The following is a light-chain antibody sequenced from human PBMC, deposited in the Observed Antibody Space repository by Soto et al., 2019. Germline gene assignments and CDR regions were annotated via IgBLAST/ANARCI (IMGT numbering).Light chain of an antibody. CDR2: AAS. CDR3: QQYGYYPIT. CDR1: QSVTRDY. Sequence: EIFLTQSPGTLSLSPGERGTLSCRASQSVTRDYLAWYQQKPGQAPRLLIYAASSRATGSPDRFSGGGSGTDFTLTISRLEPEDFEVYYCQQYGYYPITFGQGTRLEIK. V-gene: IGKV3-20*01. J-gene: IGKJ5*01.